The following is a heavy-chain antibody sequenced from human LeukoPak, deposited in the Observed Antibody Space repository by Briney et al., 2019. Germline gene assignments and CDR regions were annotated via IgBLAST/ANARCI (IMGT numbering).Heavy chain of an antibody. CDR1: GGSFSGYY. Sequence: SETLSLTCAVYGGSFSGYYWSWIRQPPGKGLEWIGEINHSGSTNYNPSLKSRVTISVDTSKNQFSLKLSSVTAADTAVYYCARLEAVAGAIDYWGQGTLVTVSS. CDR3: ARLEAVAGAIDY. V-gene: IGHV4-34*01. D-gene: IGHD6-19*01. J-gene: IGHJ4*02. CDR2: INHSGST.